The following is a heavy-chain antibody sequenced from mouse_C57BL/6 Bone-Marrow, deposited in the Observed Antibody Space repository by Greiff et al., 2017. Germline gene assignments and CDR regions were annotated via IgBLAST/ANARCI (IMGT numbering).Heavy chain of an antibody. J-gene: IGHJ3*01. CDR1: GFNIKDDY. V-gene: IGHV14-4*01. CDR2: IDPENGDT. D-gene: IGHD4-1*01. Sequence: EVKLVESGAELVRPGASVKLSCTASGFNIKDDYMHWVKQRPEQGLEWIGWIDPENGDTEYASKFQGKATITAETSSNTAYLQLSSLTSEDTAVYYCTTPLTNWAFAYWGQGTLVTVSA. CDR3: TTPLTNWAFAY.